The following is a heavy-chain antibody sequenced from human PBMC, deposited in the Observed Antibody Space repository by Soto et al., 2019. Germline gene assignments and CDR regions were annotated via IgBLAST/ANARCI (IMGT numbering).Heavy chain of an antibody. CDR3: ATDSGSYSGYSYYAMDV. D-gene: IGHD1-26*01. J-gene: IGHJ6*02. V-gene: IGHV3-48*03. CDR2: ISSSGSSI. Sequence: GGSLRLSCAASGLTFSGYEMNWVRQAPGKGLEWVSYISSSGSSISYADSVKGRFTITRDNAKNSLYLQMNSLRAEDTAVYYCATDSGSYSGYSYYAMDVWGQGTTVTV. CDR1: GLTFSGYE.